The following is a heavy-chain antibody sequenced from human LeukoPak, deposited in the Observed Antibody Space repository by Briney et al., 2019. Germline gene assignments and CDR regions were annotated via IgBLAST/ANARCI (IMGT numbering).Heavy chain of an antibody. Sequence: GGSLRLSCAASGFTFSSYSMNWVRQAPGKGLEWVSSISSSSCYIYYADSVKGRFTISRDNAKNSLYLQMNSLRAEDTAVYYCASFRDSYGFDYWGQGTLVTVSS. V-gene: IGHV3-21*01. CDR3: ASFRDSYGFDY. D-gene: IGHD5-18*01. CDR1: GFTFSSYS. J-gene: IGHJ4*02. CDR2: ISSSSCYI.